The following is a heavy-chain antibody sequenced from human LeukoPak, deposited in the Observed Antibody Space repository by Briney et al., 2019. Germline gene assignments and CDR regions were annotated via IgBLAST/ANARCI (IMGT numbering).Heavy chain of an antibody. CDR3: ARGRGIAAATDY. CDR2: IYSSGSA. V-gene: IGHV4-59*12. J-gene: IGHJ4*02. CDR1: GGSISSYY. Sequence: PSETLSLTCTVSGGSISSYYWSWIRQPPGKGLEWIGYIYSSGSADYSPSLKSRVTISIDTSKNQFSLKLSSVTAADTAVYYCARGRGIAAATDYWGQGTLVTVSS. D-gene: IGHD6-13*01.